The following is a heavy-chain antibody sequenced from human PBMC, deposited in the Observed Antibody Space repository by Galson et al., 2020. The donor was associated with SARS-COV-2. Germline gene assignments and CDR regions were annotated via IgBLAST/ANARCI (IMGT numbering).Heavy chain of an antibody. V-gene: IGHV3-23*01. CDR1: GLTFSNYG. CDR2: VSRGGERT. CDR3: AKDQDSSWGNAYDI. J-gene: IGHJ3*02. D-gene: IGHD6-13*01. Sequence: PGGSLRLSCAASGLTFSNYGMTWVRQAPGKGLEWVAHVSRGGERTFYAKSVRGRFTISRDHSKNTLYLQTKSLRAEDTAVYYCAKDQDSSWGNAYDIWGQGTMVTVSS.